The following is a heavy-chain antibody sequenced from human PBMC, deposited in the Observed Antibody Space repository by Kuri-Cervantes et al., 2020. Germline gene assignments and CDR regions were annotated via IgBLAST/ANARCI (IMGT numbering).Heavy chain of an antibody. CDR3: VRLIRYCSGGSCYITDGHFQH. CDR1: GYSISSGYY. V-gene: IGHV4-38-2*02. CDR2: IYHRGST. Sequence: SETLSLTCTVSGYSISSGYYWCWIRQPPGKGLEWIGSIYHRGSTYYNPSLKSRFTISVDTSKNQFSLKLRSVSAANTAVYYFVRLIRYCSGGSCYITDGHFQHWGQGTLVTVSS. J-gene: IGHJ1*01. D-gene: IGHD2-15*01.